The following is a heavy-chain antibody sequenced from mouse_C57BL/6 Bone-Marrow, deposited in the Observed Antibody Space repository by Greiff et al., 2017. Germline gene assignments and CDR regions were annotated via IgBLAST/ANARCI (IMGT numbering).Heavy chain of an antibody. CDR1: GYTCTSYW. J-gene: IGHJ3*01. D-gene: IGHD2-3*01. CDR3: SRRGGYSFAY. Sequence: QVQLQQPGAELVKPGASVKLCCKASGYTCTSYWMHWVKQRPGQGLEWIGMIHPNSGSTNYNEKFKSKATLTVDKSSSTAYMQLSSLTSDDSAVYYCSRRGGYSFAYWGQGTLVTVSA. CDR2: IHPNSGST. V-gene: IGHV1-64*01.